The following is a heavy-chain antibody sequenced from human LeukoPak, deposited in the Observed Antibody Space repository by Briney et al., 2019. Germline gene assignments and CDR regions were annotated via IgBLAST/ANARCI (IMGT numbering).Heavy chain of an antibody. CDR2: ISSGSGTI. J-gene: IGHJ4*02. V-gene: IGHV3-48*01. CDR1: GFTFSSYS. D-gene: IGHD3-22*01. CDR3: AREGDYDSSGYDY. Sequence: PGGSLRLSCAASGFTFSSYSMSWVRQAPGKGLEYVSYISSGSGTIYYADSVKGRFTISRDNSKNTLYLQMNSLRAEDTAVYYCAREGDYDSSGYDYWGQGTLVTVSS.